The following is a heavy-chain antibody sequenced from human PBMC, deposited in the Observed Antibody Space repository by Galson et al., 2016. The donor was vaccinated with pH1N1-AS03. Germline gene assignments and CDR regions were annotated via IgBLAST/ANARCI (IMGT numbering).Heavy chain of an antibody. CDR2: VHYSGTT. Sequence: LSLTCAVSGGSMTSPDWRTWVRQPPGKGLEWIGEVHYSGTTSYNPSLNSRVTMSIDKSNNQFSLNLGSVTAADTAVYYCARHLYGDYVGWFDPWGQGTLVTVSS. CDR1: GGSMTSPDW. CDR3: ARHLYGDYVGWFDP. D-gene: IGHD4-17*01. V-gene: IGHV4-4*02. J-gene: IGHJ5*02.